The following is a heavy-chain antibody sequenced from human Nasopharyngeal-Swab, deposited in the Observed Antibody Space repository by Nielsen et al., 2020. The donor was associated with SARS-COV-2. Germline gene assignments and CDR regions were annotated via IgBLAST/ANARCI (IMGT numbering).Heavy chain of an antibody. CDR1: GFTFSNYS. D-gene: IGHD3-10*01. Sequence: GGSLRLSCAASGFTFSNYSMNWVRQAPGKGLEWVSSISSSTSHIYYADSMKGRFTISRDNAKNSLYLQMNSLRAEDTAVYYCARDGFGESPYYYYYGMGVWGQGTTVTVSS. V-gene: IGHV3-21*01. J-gene: IGHJ6*02. CDR3: ARDGFGESPYYYYYGMGV. CDR2: ISSSTSHI.